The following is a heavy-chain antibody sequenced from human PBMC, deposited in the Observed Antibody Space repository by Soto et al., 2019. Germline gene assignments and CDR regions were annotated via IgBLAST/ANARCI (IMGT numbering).Heavy chain of an antibody. J-gene: IGHJ4*02. CDR1: GYTFTSYA. CDR2: INAGNGNT. CDR3: ARAVAVPADFDY. D-gene: IGHD6-19*01. Sequence: GASVKVSCKASGYTFTSYAMHWVRQAPGQRLEWMGWINAGNGNTKYSQKFQGRVTITRDTSASTAYMELSSLRSEDTAVFFCARAVAVPADFDYWGQGTLVTVSS. V-gene: IGHV1-3*01.